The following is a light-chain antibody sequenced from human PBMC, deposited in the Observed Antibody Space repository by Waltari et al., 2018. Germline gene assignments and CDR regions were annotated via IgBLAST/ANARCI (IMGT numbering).Light chain of an antibody. CDR2: GNN. V-gene: IGLV1-40*01. CDR1: SSNIGAGYD. Sequence: QSVLTQPPSVSGAPGQRVTISCTGSSSNIGAGYDVHWYQQLPGTAPKLLIYGNNNRPSGVPDLFSGSKSGTSASLAITGPQAEDEADDYCQSYDSSLSGWVFGGGTKLTVL. J-gene: IGLJ3*02. CDR3: QSYDSSLSGWV.